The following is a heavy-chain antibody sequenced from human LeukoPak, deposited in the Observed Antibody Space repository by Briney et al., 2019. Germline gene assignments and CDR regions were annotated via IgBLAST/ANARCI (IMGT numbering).Heavy chain of an antibody. Sequence: GGSLRLSCAASGFTFSSYTMNWVRQAPGKGLEWVSSISSSSSYIYCADSVKGRFTISRDNAKNSLYLQMNSLRAEDTAVYYCARAGGGDLDYWGQGTLVTVSS. V-gene: IGHV3-21*01. J-gene: IGHJ4*02. CDR2: ISSSSSYI. CDR1: GFTFSSYT. CDR3: ARAGGGDLDY. D-gene: IGHD3-16*01.